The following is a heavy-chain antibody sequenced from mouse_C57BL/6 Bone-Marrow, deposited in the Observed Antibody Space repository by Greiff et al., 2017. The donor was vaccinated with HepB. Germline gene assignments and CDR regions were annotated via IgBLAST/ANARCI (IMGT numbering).Heavy chain of an antibody. Sequence: EVKLMESGGGLVQPGGSMKLSCAASGFTFSDAWMDWVRQSPEKGLEWVAEIRNKANNHATYYAESVKGRFTISRDDSKSSVYLQMNSLRAEDTGIYYCTSLLRRYYFDYWGQGTTLTVSS. V-gene: IGHV6-6*01. CDR1: GFTFSDAW. J-gene: IGHJ2*01. CDR3: TSLLRRYYFDY. D-gene: IGHD1-2*01. CDR2: IRNKANNHAT.